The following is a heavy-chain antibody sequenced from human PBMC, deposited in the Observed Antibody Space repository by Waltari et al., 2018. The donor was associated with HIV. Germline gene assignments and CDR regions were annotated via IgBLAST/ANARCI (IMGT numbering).Heavy chain of an antibody. CDR1: GFTFPNYD. J-gene: IGHJ6*02. Sequence: EVKLLESGGGLVQPGGSLRLSCAASGFTFPNYDMTWVRQAPGKGLEWVSTISFRDGRTYYADSVKGRFTISRDNSKNTLHLQMHSLRAEDTALYYCVEQVVIRSLDVWGQGTTVTVSS. CDR2: ISFRDGRT. V-gene: IGHV3-23*01. CDR3: VEQVVIRSLDV. D-gene: IGHD3-16*02.